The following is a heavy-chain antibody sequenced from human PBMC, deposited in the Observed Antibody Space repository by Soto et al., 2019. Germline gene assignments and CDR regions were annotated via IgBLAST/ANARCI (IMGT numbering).Heavy chain of an antibody. CDR1: GGSISSSNW. D-gene: IGHD3-3*01. CDR2: IYHSGST. J-gene: IGHJ6*02. CDR3: ARVNYDFWSGPLYYGMDV. Sequence: SETLSLTCAVSGGSISSSNWWSWVRQPPGKGLEWIGEIYHSGSTNYNPSLKSRVTISVDKSKNQFSLKLSSVTAADTAVYYCARVNYDFWSGPLYYGMDVWGQGTTVTVSS. V-gene: IGHV4-4*02.